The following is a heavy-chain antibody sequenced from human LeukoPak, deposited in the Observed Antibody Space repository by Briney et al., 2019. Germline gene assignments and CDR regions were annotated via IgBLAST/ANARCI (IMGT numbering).Heavy chain of an antibody. CDR3: ARDLGYSPGSSDY. D-gene: IGHD4-11*01. J-gene: IGHJ4*02. CDR1: GYSFTSYG. CDR2: INTNTGNP. V-gene: IGHV7-4-1*02. Sequence: ASVKVSCKASGYSFTSYGMNWVRQAPGQGLEWMGWINTNTGNPTYAQGFTGWYVFSLDTSVNTAYLQISSLKAEDTAVYYCARDLGYSPGSSDYWGQGTLVTVSS.